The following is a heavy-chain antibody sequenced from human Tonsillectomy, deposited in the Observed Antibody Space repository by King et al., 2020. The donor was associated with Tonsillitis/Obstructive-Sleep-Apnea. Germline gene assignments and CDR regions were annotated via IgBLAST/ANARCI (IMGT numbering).Heavy chain of an antibody. CDR1: GYTLTELS. D-gene: IGHD3-9*01. CDR2: FDPEDGET. J-gene: IGHJ4*02. CDR3: TTRPDMRAGY. Sequence: QLVQSGAEVKKPGASVKVSCKVSGYTLTELSMHWVRQAPGKGLEWMGSFDPEDGETIYAQKFQGRVTMTEETSTDTAYMELSSLRSADTAVYYCTTRPDMRAGYWGQGTLVTVSS. V-gene: IGHV1-24*01.